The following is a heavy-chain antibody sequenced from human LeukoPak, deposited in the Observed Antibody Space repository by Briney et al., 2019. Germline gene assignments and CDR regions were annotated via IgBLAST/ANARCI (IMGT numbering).Heavy chain of an antibody. CDR3: ARDPQIDCGGDCYGDN. CDR2: ISSSSSTV. D-gene: IGHD2-21*02. J-gene: IGHJ4*02. V-gene: IGHV3-48*02. Sequence: GGSLRLSCAASGFTFSSYSMNWVRQAPGKGLEWVSYISSSSSTVYYTDSVKGRFTISRDNAKNSQYLQMNSVRDEDTAVYYCARDPQIDCGGDCYGDNWGQGTQVTVSS. CDR1: GFTFSSYS.